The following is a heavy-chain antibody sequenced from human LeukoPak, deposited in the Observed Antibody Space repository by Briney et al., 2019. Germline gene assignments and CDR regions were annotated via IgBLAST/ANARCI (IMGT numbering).Heavy chain of an antibody. CDR2: ISTGGGNI. CDR3: ARDRIQWLPLDY. D-gene: IGHD3-22*01. CDR1: GFTHSSHS. Sequence: GGSLRLSCAAYGFTHSSHSMNWVRQAPGKGLEWVSYISTGGGNIYYADSVKGRFTISRDNAKDSLYLQMNSLRAEDTAVYYCARDRIQWLPLDYWGQGTLVTVSS. V-gene: IGHV3-48*04. J-gene: IGHJ4*02.